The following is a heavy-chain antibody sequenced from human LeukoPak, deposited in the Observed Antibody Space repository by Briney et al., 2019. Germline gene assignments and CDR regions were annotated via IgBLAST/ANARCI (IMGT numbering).Heavy chain of an antibody. CDR1: GGSISSSNW. CDR2: IYHSGST. J-gene: IGHJ4*02. D-gene: IGHD4-17*01. V-gene: IGHV4-4*02. CDR3: ARDLGLGGDYGHMG. Sequence: NSSGTLSLTCAVSGGSISSSNWWSWVRQPPGKGLEWIGEIYHSGSTNYNPSLKSRVTISVDKSKNQFSLKLSSVTAADTAVYYCARDLGLGGDYGHMGWGQGTLVTVSS.